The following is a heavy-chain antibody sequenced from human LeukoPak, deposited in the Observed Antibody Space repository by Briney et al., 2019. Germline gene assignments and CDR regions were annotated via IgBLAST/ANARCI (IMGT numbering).Heavy chain of an antibody. Sequence: GGSLRLSCAASGFTFSSYAVSWVRQAPGKGLEWVSSISGLSTYIYYPDSMRGRFTISRDNAKNSLFLQLSSLRAEDTAVYFCARSSGTGGPYYFDFWGQGSLVTVPS. D-gene: IGHD3/OR15-3a*01. CDR1: GFTFSSYA. V-gene: IGHV3-21*04. J-gene: IGHJ4*02. CDR3: ARSSGTGGPYYFDF. CDR2: ISGLSTYI.